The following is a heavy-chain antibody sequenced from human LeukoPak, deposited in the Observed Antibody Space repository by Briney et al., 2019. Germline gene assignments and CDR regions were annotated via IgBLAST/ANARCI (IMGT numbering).Heavy chain of an antibody. D-gene: IGHD6-13*01. CDR2: ISSSSSAI. CDR1: GLTFSSHS. V-gene: IGHV3-48*01. Sequence: PGGSLRLSCAASGLTFSSHSMNWVRQAPEKGLEWVSYISSSSSAIYYADSVKGRFTISRDSAKNSLYLQMNSLRAEDTAVYYCARDGRAAAGKFDYWGQGTLVTVSS. CDR3: ARDGRAAAGKFDY. J-gene: IGHJ4*02.